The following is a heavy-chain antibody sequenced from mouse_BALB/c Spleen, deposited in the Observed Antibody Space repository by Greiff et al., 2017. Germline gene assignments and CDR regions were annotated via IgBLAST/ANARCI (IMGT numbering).Heavy chain of an antibody. Sequence: QVQLQQSGAELVRPGTSVKVSCKASGYAFTNYLIEWVKQRPGQGLEWIGVINPGSGGTNYNEKFKGKATLTADKSSSTAYMQLSSLTSDDSAVYFCARKDGNLYYYAMDDWGQGTSVTVSS. D-gene: IGHD2-1*01. CDR3: ARKDGNLYYYAMDD. V-gene: IGHV1-54*01. CDR2: INPGSGGT. J-gene: IGHJ4*01. CDR1: GYAFTNYL.